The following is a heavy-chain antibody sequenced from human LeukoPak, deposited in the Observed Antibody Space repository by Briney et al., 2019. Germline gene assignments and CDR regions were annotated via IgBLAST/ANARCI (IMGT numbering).Heavy chain of an antibody. CDR1: GFSFSDSF. CDR3: ATSSWYRLAY. CDR2: SRYKADSYTA. J-gene: IGHJ4*02. Sequence: GGSLRLSCAASGFSFSDSFMSWVRQAPGKGLAWVGRSRYKADSYTAQYAASVRGRFTISRDESKNSLYLQISSLETEDAAVYYCATSSWYRLAYWGQGSLVTVSS. D-gene: IGHD6-13*01. V-gene: IGHV3-72*01.